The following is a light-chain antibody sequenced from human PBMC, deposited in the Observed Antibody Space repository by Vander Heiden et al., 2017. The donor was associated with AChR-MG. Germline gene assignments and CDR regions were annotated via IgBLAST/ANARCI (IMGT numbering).Light chain of an antibody. CDR1: KFGDNY. Sequence: SYELAQHPAVSVSLGQTVSITCPGDKFGDNYACWYQQKPGQSPILGLYQDTKRPAGLPGLFAGSNAKNTATLTISGPEAVEEADYYCQTEDSNAAGVFGGGTKLTVL. CDR2: QDT. J-gene: IGLJ3*02. V-gene: IGLV3-1*01. CDR3: QTEDSNAAGV.